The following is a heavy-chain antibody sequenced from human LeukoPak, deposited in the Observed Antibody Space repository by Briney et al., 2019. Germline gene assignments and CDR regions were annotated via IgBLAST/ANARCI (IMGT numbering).Heavy chain of an antibody. CDR3: AREKGRGVISPYYDY. Sequence: GGSLRLSCAASGLTVRNNYMSWVRQAPGKGLEWVSVIYSDGSTYYEDSVKGRFTISRDTSKNTLSLQMNSLRVEDTAVYYCAREKGRGVISPYYDYWGQGTLVTVSS. D-gene: IGHD3-10*01. CDR1: GLTVRNNY. V-gene: IGHV3-53*01. CDR2: IYSDGST. J-gene: IGHJ4*02.